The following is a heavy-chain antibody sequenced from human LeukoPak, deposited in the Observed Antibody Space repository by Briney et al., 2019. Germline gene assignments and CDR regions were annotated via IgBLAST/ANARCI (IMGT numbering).Heavy chain of an antibody. V-gene: IGHV3-23*01. CDR2: ISGSGGST. J-gene: IGHJ5*02. Sequence: GGSLRLSCAASGLTFSSYAMSWVRQAPGKGLEWVSAISGSGGSTYYADSVKGRFTISRDNSKNTLYLQMNSLRAEDTAVYYCAKDPIAVAGGGWFDPWGQGTLVTVSS. CDR3: AKDPIAVAGGGWFDP. D-gene: IGHD6-19*01. CDR1: GLTFSSYA.